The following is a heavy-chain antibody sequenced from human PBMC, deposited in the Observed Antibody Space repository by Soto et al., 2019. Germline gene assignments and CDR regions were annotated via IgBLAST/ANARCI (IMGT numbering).Heavy chain of an antibody. Sequence: PGGSLRLSCAASGFTFSSYWMHWVRQAPGKGLVWVSRINSDGSSTSYADSVKGRFTISRDDAKNSLYLQMNSLRAEDTAVYYCARQKDSSWYIRSGHEYWGQGTLVTVSS. CDR1: GFTFSSYW. V-gene: IGHV3-74*01. CDR2: INSDGSST. D-gene: IGHD6-13*01. J-gene: IGHJ4*02. CDR3: ARQKDSSWYIRSGHEY.